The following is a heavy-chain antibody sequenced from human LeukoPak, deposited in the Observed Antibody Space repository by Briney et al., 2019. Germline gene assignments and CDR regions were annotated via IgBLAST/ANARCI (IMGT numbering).Heavy chain of an antibody. D-gene: IGHD2-8*01. CDR2: IGTYNGDT. CDR3: ARDFLCTNGVCHDCFDP. J-gene: IGHJ5*02. Sequence: GASVKVSCKASGYTFTTYGISRVRQPPGQGLERMGWIGTYNGDTNYAQKLQGRVTMTTDSSTTTAYMELRSLRSDDTAVYYCARDFLCTNGVCHDCFDPWGQGTLVTVSS. CDR1: GYTFTTYG. V-gene: IGHV1-18*01.